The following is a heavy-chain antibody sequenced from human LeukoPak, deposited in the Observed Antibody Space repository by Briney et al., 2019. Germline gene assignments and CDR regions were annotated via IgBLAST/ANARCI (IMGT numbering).Heavy chain of an antibody. V-gene: IGHV1-18*01. D-gene: IGHD5-18*01. CDR2: ISAYNGNT. CDR3: ARDVDTAMVTFVDAFDI. J-gene: IGHJ3*02. Sequence: GASVKVSCKASGYTFTSYGISWVRQAPGQGLEWMGWISAYNGNTNYAQKLQGRVTMTTDTSTSTAYMELRSLRSDDTAVYYCARDVDTAMVTFVDAFDIWGQGTMVTVSS. CDR1: GYTFTSYG.